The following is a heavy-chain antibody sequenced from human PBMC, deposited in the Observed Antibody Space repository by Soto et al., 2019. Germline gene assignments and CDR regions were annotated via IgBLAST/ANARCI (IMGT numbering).Heavy chain of an antibody. CDR1: GGSFSGYY. CDR3: AARYCSGGSCYSVWWFDP. CDR2: INHSGST. D-gene: IGHD2-15*01. Sequence: SETLSLTCAVSGGSFSGYYWSWIRQPPGKGLEWIGEINHSGSTNYNPSLKSRVTISVDTSKNQFSLKLSSVTAADTAVYYCAARYCSGGSCYSVWWFDPWGQGTLVTVS. V-gene: IGHV4-34*01. J-gene: IGHJ5*02.